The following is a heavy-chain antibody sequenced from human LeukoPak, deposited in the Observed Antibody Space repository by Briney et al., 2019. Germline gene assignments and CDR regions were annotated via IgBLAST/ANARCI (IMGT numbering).Heavy chain of an antibody. V-gene: IGHV4-59*01. D-gene: IGHD3-3*01. CDR3: ARVRFLEWSLYYFDY. CDR2: IYYSGST. Sequence: PSETPSLTCTVSGGSISSYYWSWIRQPPGKGLEWIGYIYYSGSTNYSPSLKSRVTISVDTSKNQFSLKLSSVTAADTAMYYCARVRFLEWSLYYFDYWGQGTLVTVSS. J-gene: IGHJ4*02. CDR1: GGSISSYY.